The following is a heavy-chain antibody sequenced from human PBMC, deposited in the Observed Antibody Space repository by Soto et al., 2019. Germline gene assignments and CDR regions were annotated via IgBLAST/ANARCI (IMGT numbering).Heavy chain of an antibody. CDR1: GYTLTELS. D-gene: IGHD3-10*01. CDR3: ATVSYYYGSGSYRGYYYYGMDV. Sequence: ASVKVSCKVSGYTLTELSMHWVRQAPGKGLEWMGGFDPEDGETIYAQKFQGRVTMTEDTSTDTAYMELSSLRSEDTAVYYCATVSYYYGSGSYRGYYYYGMDVWGQGTTVTVSS. CDR2: FDPEDGET. J-gene: IGHJ6*02. V-gene: IGHV1-24*01.